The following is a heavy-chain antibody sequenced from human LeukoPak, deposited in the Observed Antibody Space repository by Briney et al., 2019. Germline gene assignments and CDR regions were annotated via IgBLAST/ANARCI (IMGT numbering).Heavy chain of an antibody. J-gene: IGHJ4*02. V-gene: IGHV3-30*02. D-gene: IGHD3-3*01. Sequence: GGSLRLSCAASGFTFSSYGMHWVLQAPGKGLEWVAFIRYDGSNKYYADSVKGRFTISRDNSKDTLYLQMNSLRAEDTAVYYCANLIFGVVVVDYWGQGTLVTVSS. CDR3: ANLIFGVVVVDY. CDR2: IRYDGSNK. CDR1: GFTFSSYG.